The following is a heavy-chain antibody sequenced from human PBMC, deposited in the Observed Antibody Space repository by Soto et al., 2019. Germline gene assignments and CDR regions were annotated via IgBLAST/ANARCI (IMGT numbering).Heavy chain of an antibody. CDR1: GFTFSSYE. CDR3: ARDSLNYYDSSGYYYYFDY. V-gene: IGHV3-48*03. J-gene: IGHJ4*02. CDR2: ISSSGSTI. Sequence: GGSLRLSCAASGFTFSSYEMNWVRQAPGKGLEWVSYISSSGSTIYYADSVKGRFTISRDNAKNSLYLQMNSLRAEDTAVYYCARDSLNYYDSSGYYYYFDYWGQGTLVTVSS. D-gene: IGHD3-22*01.